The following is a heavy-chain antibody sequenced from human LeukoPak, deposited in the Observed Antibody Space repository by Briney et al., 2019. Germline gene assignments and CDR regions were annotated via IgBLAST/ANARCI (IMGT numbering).Heavy chain of an antibody. CDR3: ARVDCGGDCYASDD. CDR2: IYYSGST. CDR1: GGSISSYY. V-gene: IGHV4-59*01. D-gene: IGHD2-21*02. Sequence: PSETLPLTCTVSGGSISSYYWSWIRQPPGKGLEWIGYIYYSGSTNYNPSLKSRVTISVDTSKNQFSLKLSSVTAADTAVYYCARVDCGGDCYASDDWGQGTLVTVSS. J-gene: IGHJ4*02.